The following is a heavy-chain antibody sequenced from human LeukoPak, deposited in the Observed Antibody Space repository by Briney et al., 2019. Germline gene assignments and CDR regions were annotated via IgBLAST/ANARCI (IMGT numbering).Heavy chain of an antibody. CDR2: INPNSGGT. CDR1: GYTFTGYY. D-gene: IGHD3-22*01. V-gene: IGHV1-2*02. J-gene: IGHJ4*02. CDR3: ARDGYYDSSGYFFDY. Sequence: GASVKVSCKASGYTFTGYYMHWVRQAPGQGLEWMGWINPNSGGTNYAQKFQGRVTMTRDTSISTAYMELSRLRSDGTAVYYCARDGYYDSSGYFFDYWGQGTLVTVSS.